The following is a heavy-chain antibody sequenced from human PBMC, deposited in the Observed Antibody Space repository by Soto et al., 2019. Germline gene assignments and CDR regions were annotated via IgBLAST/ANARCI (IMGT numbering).Heavy chain of an antibody. J-gene: IGHJ4*02. V-gene: IGHV4-59*01. CDR1: GDSITGSY. CDR3: VRDMPYAAGSLAGCDY. CDR2: IYHSGTT. Sequence: PSETLSLTCSVSGDSITGSYWSWIRQPPGKTLEWIGYIYHSGTTTYNPSLKSRVSISVDTSKNQFSLRLTSVIAADTAVYYCVRDMPYAAGSLAGCDYWGQGILVTVSS. D-gene: IGHD1-26*01.